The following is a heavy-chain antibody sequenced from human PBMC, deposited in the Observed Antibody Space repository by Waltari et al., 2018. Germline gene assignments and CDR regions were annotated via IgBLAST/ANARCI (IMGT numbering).Heavy chain of an antibody. CDR1: GGSISSHY. Sequence: QVQLQESGPGLVKPSETLSLTCTVSGGSISSHYWSWIRQPPGKGLAWIGYIYYSGSTNYNPSLKSRVTISVDTSKNQFSLKLSSVTAADTAVYYCARDRYYDSSGYPLTGPPGAFDIWGQGTMVTVSS. CDR2: IYYSGST. D-gene: IGHD3-22*01. V-gene: IGHV4-59*11. CDR3: ARDRYYDSSGYPLTGPPGAFDI. J-gene: IGHJ3*02.